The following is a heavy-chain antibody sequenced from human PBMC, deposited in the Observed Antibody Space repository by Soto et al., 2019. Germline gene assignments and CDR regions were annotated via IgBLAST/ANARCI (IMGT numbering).Heavy chain of an antibody. D-gene: IGHD3-16*02. CDR3: ARDSTFGGVIANNCFDP. J-gene: IGHJ5*02. CDR2: INPNSGGT. Sequence: ASVKVSCKASGYTFTGYYMHWVRQAPGQGLEWMGWINPNSGGTNYAQKFQGWVTMTRDTSISTAYMELSRLRSDDTAVYFCARDSTFGGVIANNCFDPWGQGTLVTVSS. V-gene: IGHV1-2*04. CDR1: GYTFTGYY.